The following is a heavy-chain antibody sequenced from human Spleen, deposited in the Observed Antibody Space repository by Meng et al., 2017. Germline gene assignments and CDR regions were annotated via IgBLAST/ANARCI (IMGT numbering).Heavy chain of an antibody. V-gene: IGHV4-4*02. CDR1: GGSISSNNW. J-gene: IGHJ3*02. Sequence: GSLRLSCAVSGGSISSNNWWSWVRQAPGKGLEWIGEIYESGSTNYNPALRSRVAISVDKSKNQFSLKLSSVTVADTAMYYCAREMSGYDVNDAFDIWGQGTMVTVSS. CDR3: AREMSGYDVNDAFDI. D-gene: IGHD5-12*01. CDR2: IYESGST.